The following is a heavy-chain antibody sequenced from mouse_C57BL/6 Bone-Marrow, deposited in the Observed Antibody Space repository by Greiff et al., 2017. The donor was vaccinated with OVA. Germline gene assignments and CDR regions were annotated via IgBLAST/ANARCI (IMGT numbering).Heavy chain of an antibody. Sequence: VQLKESGPGLVQPSQSLSITCTVSGFSLTSYGVHWVRQSPGKGLEWLGVIWSGGSTDYNAAFISRLSISKDNSKSQVFFKMNSLQADDTAIYYCARNRNYGSSPKYFDVWGTGTTVTVSS. CDR2: IWSGGST. D-gene: IGHD1-1*01. J-gene: IGHJ1*03. CDR1: GFSLTSYG. CDR3: ARNRNYGSSPKYFDV. V-gene: IGHV2-2*01.